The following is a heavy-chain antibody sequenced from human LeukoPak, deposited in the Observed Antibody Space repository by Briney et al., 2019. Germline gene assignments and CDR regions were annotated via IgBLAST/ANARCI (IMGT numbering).Heavy chain of an antibody. V-gene: IGHV3-21*01. CDR3: ARDRLPLEGVFMLDAFNI. J-gene: IGHJ3*02. CDR1: GFTFSSYS. Sequence: GGSLRLSCAASGFTFSSYSMNWVRQAPGKGLEWVSSISSSSSYIYYADSVKGRFTISRDNAKNSLYLQMNSLRAEDTAVYYCARDRLPLEGVFMLDAFNIWGQGTMVTVSS. D-gene: IGHD1-14*01. CDR2: ISSSSSYI.